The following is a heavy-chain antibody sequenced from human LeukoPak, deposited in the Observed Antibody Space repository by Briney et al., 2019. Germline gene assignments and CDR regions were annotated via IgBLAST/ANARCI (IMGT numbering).Heavy chain of an antibody. CDR1: EFTFSSYS. CDR3: ARAYYYDSSGYYYAFDY. Sequence: GGSLRLSCAASEFTFSSYSMNWVRQAPGKGLEWVSSISSSSSYIYYADSVKGRFTISRDNAKNSLYLQMNSLRAEDTAVYYCARAYYYDSSGYYYAFDYWGQGTLVTVSS. V-gene: IGHV3-21*01. CDR2: ISSSSSYI. D-gene: IGHD3-22*01. J-gene: IGHJ4*02.